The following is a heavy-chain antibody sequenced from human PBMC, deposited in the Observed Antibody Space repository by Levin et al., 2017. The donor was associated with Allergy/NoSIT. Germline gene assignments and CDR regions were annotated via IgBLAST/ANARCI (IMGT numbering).Heavy chain of an antibody. CDR3: AKDNGRSKGWLDP. CDR2: IYANGRT. Sequence: GGSLRLSCTASEFTVSDSYMNWVRQAPGKGLEWVSLIYANGRTFYADSVKGRFTISRDNSQNQVSLQMDRLRVNDTAVYYCAKDNGRSKGWLDPWGQGTVVTVSS. V-gene: IGHV3-53*01. CDR1: EFTVSDSY. J-gene: IGHJ5*02.